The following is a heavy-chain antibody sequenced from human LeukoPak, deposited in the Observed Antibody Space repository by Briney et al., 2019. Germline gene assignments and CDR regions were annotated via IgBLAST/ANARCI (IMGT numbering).Heavy chain of an antibody. J-gene: IGHJ4*02. Sequence: GGSLRLSCAVSGFTFPDYYMTWIRQAPGKGLGWVSYISHLGNEIYYADSVKGRFTISRDNARNSLFLQMNSLRVEDTAVYYCAVDHCSVENCYSSRIDYWGQGTLVAVSS. V-gene: IGHV3-11*01. CDR3: AVDHCSVENCYSSRIDY. D-gene: IGHD2-15*01. CDR1: GFTFPDYY. CDR2: ISHLGNEI.